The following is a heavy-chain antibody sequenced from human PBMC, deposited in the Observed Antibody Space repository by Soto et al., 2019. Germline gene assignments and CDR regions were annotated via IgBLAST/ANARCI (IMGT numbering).Heavy chain of an antibody. J-gene: IGHJ6*02. Sequence: SETLSLTCAVYGGSFSGYYWSWIRQPPGKGLEWIGEINHSGSTNYNPSLKSRVTISVDTSKNQFPLKLSSVTAADTAVYYCARIGCSGGSCYPYYYYGMDVWGQGTTVTVSS. V-gene: IGHV4-34*01. CDR3: ARIGCSGGSCYPYYYYGMDV. D-gene: IGHD2-15*01. CDR2: INHSGST. CDR1: GGSFSGYY.